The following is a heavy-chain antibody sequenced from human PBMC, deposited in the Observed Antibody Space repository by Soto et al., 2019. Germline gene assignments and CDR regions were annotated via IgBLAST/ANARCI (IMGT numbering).Heavy chain of an antibody. Sequence: QVQLQESGPGLVKPSQTLSLTCTVSGGSISSGDYYWSWIRQPPGKGLEWIGYIYYSGSTYYNPPLTSRVPISVDTSKNQFSLKLSSVTAADTAVYYCARARGARYFDYWGQGTLVTVSS. CDR1: GGSISSGDYY. CDR2: IYYSGST. D-gene: IGHD2-15*01. CDR3: ARARGARYFDY. J-gene: IGHJ4*02. V-gene: IGHV4-30-4*01.